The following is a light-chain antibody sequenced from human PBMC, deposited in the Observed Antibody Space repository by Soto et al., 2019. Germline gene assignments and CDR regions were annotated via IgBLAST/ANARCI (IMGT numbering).Light chain of an antibody. V-gene: IGLV2-11*01. Sequence: QSALTQPRSVSGSPGQSVTISCTGTRSDVGGYNFVSWYQQHPGKAPTLMIFDVAKRPSGVPNRFSGSKSADTASLTISGLQPEDEADYYCCSYAGNRVVFGGGTKLTVL. J-gene: IGLJ2*01. CDR1: RSDVGGYNF. CDR3: CSYAGNRVV. CDR2: DVA.